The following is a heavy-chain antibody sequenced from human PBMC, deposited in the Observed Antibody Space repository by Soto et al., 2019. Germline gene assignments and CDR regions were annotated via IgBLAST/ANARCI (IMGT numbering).Heavy chain of an antibody. J-gene: IGHJ6*02. CDR3: ARERGVGCGNYYYGMDV. V-gene: IGHV4-59*01. Sequence: SETLSLTCTVSGGSISSYYWSWIRQPPGKGLEWIGYIYYSGSTNYNPSLKSRVTISVDTSKNQFSLKLSSVTAADTAVYYCARERGVGCGNYYYGMDVWGQGITVTVSS. D-gene: IGHD3-10*01. CDR1: GGSISSYY. CDR2: IYYSGST.